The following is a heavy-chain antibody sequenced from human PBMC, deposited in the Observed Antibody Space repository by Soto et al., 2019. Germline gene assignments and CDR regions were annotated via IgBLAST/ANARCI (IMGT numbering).Heavy chain of an antibody. CDR3: AKGTSRYYYYNIDV. V-gene: IGHV3-9*01. Sequence: EVQLVESGGGLEQPGRSLRLSCAASGFTFDDYALHWVRQGPGKGLEWVSGISWNSGTMGYADSEKGRFTISRDNAKNSLYLEMNSLRAEDTALYYCAKGTSRYYYYNIDVWGTGTTVTVSS. CDR2: ISWNSGTM. D-gene: IGHD3-9*01. CDR1: GFTFDDYA. J-gene: IGHJ6*03.